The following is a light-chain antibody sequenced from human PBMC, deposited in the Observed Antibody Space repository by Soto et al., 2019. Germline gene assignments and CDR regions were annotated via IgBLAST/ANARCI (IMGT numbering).Light chain of an antibody. Sequence: DIQLTQSPPTLSASVRDRITITCRASQSIRHYLAWYQQMPGKAPKLLIYGASTLQSGVPSRFSGSGSGTEFTLTISSLQPDDFGTYFCQHHNSYSQTFGQGTKLDIK. V-gene: IGKV1-5*01. J-gene: IGKJ1*01. CDR2: GAS. CDR3: QHHNSYSQT. CDR1: QSIRHY.